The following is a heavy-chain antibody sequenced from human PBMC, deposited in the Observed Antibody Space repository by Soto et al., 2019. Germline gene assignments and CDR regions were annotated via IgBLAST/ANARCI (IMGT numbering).Heavy chain of an antibody. V-gene: IGHV3-30-3*01. J-gene: IGHJ4*02. CDR1: GFTFSSYA. D-gene: IGHD3-3*01. Sequence: QVQLVESGGGVVQPGRSLRLSCAASGFTFSSYAMHWVRQAPGKGLEWVAVISYDGSNKYYADSVKGRFTISRDNSKNPLYLQINSLRAEDTAMYYCARGDFWSGLDYWGQGTLVTVSS. CDR3: ARGDFWSGLDY. CDR2: ISYDGSNK.